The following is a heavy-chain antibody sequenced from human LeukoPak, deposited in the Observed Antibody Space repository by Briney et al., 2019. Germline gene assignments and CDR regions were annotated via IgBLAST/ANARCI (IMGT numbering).Heavy chain of an antibody. D-gene: IGHD6-19*01. J-gene: IGHJ4*02. V-gene: IGHV1-2*02. CDR3: ARQWLAPTDY. CDR2: INPNSGGT. Sequence: ASVKVSCKASGYTFTGYYMHWVRQAPGQGLEWMGWINPNSGGTNYAQEFQGRVTMTRDTSISTAYMELSRLRSDDTAVYYCARQWLAPTDYWGQGTLVTVSS. CDR1: GYTFTGYY.